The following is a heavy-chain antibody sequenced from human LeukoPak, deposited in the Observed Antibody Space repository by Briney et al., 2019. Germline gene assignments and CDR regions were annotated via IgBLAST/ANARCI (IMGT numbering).Heavy chain of an antibody. CDR1: GGSISSSSYY. Sequence: SETLSLTCTVSGGSISSSSYYWGWIRQPPGKGLEWIGSIYYSGSTNYNPSLKSRVSMSVDTSKNQFSLTLTSVTAADTAFYYCARGGIRGYSAFDNLDFWGLGTHVTVSS. V-gene: IGHV4-39*07. J-gene: IGHJ4*02. CDR3: ARGGIRGYSAFDNLDF. D-gene: IGHD5-12*01. CDR2: IYYSGST.